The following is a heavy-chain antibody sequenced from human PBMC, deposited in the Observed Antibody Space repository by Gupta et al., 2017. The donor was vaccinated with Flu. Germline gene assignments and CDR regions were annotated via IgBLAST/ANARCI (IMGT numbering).Heavy chain of an antibody. CDR2: ISSSSSYI. Sequence: EVQLVESGGGLVKPGGSLRLSCAASGFTFSSYSMNWVRQAPGKGLEWVSSISSSSSYIYYADSVKGRFTISRDNAKNSLYLQMNSLRAEDTAVYYCARDWGPYSSSSGEADYWGQGTLVTVSS. CDR3: ARDWGPYSSSSGEADY. J-gene: IGHJ4*02. D-gene: IGHD6-6*01. CDR1: GFTFSSYS. V-gene: IGHV3-21*01.